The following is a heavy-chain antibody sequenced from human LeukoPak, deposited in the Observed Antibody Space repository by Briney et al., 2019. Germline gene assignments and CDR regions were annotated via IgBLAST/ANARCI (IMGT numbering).Heavy chain of an antibody. D-gene: IGHD3-22*01. CDR2: IYPGDSDT. J-gene: IGHJ4*02. CDR3: ALSSGYPKILVLW. CDR1: GYRFISYW. V-gene: IGHV5-51*01. Sequence: GESLKISCKGSGYRFISYWIGWVRQMPGKGLEWMGIIYPGDSDTRYSPSFQGQVTISADKSISTAYLQWSSLKASDTAMYYCALSSGYPKILVLWWGQGTLVTVSS.